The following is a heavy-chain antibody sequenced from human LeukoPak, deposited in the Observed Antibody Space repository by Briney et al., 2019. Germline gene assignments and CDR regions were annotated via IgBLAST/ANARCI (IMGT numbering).Heavy chain of an antibody. CDR2: ISGSGGST. J-gene: IGHJ4*02. CDR3: AKTYHPSGLYYFDY. V-gene: IGHV3-23*01. Sequence: PGGSLRLSCAASGFTFSSYAMSWVRQAPGKGLEWVSTISGSGGSTYYADSVKGRFTISRDNSKNTLYLQMNSLRAEDTAVYYCAKTYHPSGLYYFDYWGQGTLVTVSS. D-gene: IGHD6-25*01. CDR1: GFTFSSYA.